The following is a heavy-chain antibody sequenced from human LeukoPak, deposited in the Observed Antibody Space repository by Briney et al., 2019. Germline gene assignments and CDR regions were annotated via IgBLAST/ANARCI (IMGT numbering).Heavy chain of an antibody. CDR1: GFTFNNAW. CDR2: IKQDGSAK. V-gene: IGHV3-7*01. Sequence: GGSLRLSCAASGFTFNNAWMSWVRQAPGKGLEWVANIKQDGSAKYYVDSVKGRFTISRDNAKNSLYLQMNSLRAEDTAVYYCARVWMTHDYWGQGTLVTVSS. D-gene: IGHD3-3*01. J-gene: IGHJ4*02. CDR3: ARVWMTHDY.